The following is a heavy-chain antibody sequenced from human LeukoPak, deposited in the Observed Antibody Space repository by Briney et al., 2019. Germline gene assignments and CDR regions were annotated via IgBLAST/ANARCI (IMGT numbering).Heavy chain of an antibody. V-gene: IGHV1-69*13. CDR1: GGTFSSYA. CDR2: IIPIFGTA. J-gene: IGHJ4*02. Sequence: GASVKVSCKASGGTFSSYAISWVRQAPGQGLEWMGGIIPIFGTANYAQKFQGRVTITADESTSTAYMELSSLRSEDTAVYYCAREGVGYGGNAFDYWGQGTLVTVSS. CDR3: AREGVGYGGNAFDY. D-gene: IGHD4-23*01.